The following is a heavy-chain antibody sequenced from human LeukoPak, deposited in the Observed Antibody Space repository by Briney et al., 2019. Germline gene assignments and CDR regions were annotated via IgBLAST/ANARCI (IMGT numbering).Heavy chain of an antibody. D-gene: IGHD2-2*01. CDR1: RGTFSSYA. CDR2: IIPIFGTA. V-gene: IGHV1-69*01. CDR3: ARDRRGRYCSSISCYLGCFDP. Sequence: SVKVSCKASRGTFSSYAISWVRQAPGQGLEWMGGIIPIFGTANYAQKFQGRVKITADESTSTAYMELSSLRSDDTAVYYCARDRRGRYCSSISCYLGCFDPWGQGTLVTVSS. J-gene: IGHJ5*02.